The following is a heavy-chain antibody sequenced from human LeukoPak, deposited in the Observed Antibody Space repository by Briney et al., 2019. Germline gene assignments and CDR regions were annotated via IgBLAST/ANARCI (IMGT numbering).Heavy chain of an antibody. V-gene: IGHV3-21*01. CDR2: ISSSSSYI. Sequence: PGGSLRLSCAASGFTFSSYSMNWVRQAPGKGLEWVSSISSSSSYIYYADSVKGRFTISRDNAKNSLYLQMNSLRAEDTAVYYCARVRGDYGDYYFDYWGQGTLVTVSS. CDR3: ARVRGDYGDYYFDY. CDR1: GFTFSSYS. D-gene: IGHD4-17*01. J-gene: IGHJ4*02.